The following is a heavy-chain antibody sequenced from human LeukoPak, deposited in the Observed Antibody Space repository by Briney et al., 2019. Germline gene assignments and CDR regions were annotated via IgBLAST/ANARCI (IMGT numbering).Heavy chain of an antibody. D-gene: IGHD3-10*01. J-gene: IGHJ6*04. CDR2: FYPGDSDT. CDR1: GYSFTSYC. CDR3: ARTNYYYGSGSYYNDYGMDV. Sequence: GESLKISCKGSGYSFTSYCIGWVRQIPGKGLEGMGIFYPGDSDTRYSPSFQGQVTISADKSIRTAYLQWSSLKASDTAMYYCARTNYYYGSGSYYNDYGMDVWGKGTTVTVSS. V-gene: IGHV5-51*01.